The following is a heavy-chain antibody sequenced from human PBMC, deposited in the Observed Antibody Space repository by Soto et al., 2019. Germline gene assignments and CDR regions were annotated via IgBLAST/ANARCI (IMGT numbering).Heavy chain of an antibody. J-gene: IGHJ4*02. CDR3: AKDYYGSGSPFDY. Sequence: PGGSLRLSCAASGFTFSSYAMSWVRQAPGKGLEWVPAISGSGGSTYYADSVKGRFTISRDNSKNTLYPQMNSLRAEDTAVYYCAKDYYGSGSPFDYWGQGTLVTVSS. D-gene: IGHD3-10*01. V-gene: IGHV3-23*01. CDR2: ISGSGGST. CDR1: GFTFSSYA.